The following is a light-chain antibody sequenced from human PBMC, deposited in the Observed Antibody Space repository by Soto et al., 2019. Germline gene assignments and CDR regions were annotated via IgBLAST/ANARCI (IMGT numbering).Light chain of an antibody. CDR1: QSVSNSF. J-gene: IGKJ2*01. CDR3: QQYSSLPHT. CDR2: GVS. Sequence: ESVLTQSPATLSLSPGERATLSCRASQSVSNSFFAWYQQKPGQAPRLLIYGVSSRATGIPDRFSGSGSVTDFTLTISRLEPEDFVVYYCQQYSSLPHTFGQGTKLEVK. V-gene: IGKV3-20*01.